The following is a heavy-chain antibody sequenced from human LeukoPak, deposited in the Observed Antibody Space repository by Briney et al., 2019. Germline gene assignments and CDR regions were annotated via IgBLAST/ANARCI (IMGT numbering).Heavy chain of an antibody. J-gene: IGHJ4*02. CDR1: GYTFTSYA. CDR2: INAGNGNT. Sequence: ASVKVSCKASGYTFTSYAMHRVRQAPGQGLEWMGWINAGNGNTKYSQKFQGRVTITRDTSASTAYMELSSLRSEDTAVYYCARGVLLWFGELLGHFDYWGQGTLVTVSS. D-gene: IGHD3-10*01. V-gene: IGHV1-3*01. CDR3: ARGVLLWFGELLGHFDY.